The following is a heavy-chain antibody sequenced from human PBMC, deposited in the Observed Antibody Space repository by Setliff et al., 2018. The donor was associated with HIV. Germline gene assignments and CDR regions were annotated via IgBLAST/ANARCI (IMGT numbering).Heavy chain of an antibody. J-gene: IGHJ4*02. CDR2: IKEDGSET. CDR1: GFTFSSYW. V-gene: IGHV3-7*01. Sequence: GGSLRLSCIASGFTFSSYWMTWVRQAPGKGPECVANIKEDGSETSYVDSVKGRFTVSRDNAKKSLYLQMNSLRAEDTATYYCARASAATYCSGGACYLPDYWGQGTLVTVSS. D-gene: IGHD2-15*01. CDR3: ARASAATYCSGGACYLPDY.